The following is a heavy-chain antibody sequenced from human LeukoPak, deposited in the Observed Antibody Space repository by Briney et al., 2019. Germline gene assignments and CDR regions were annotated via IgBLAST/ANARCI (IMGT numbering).Heavy chain of an antibody. CDR3: ARATYGSGIYYFDF. D-gene: IGHD3-10*01. J-gene: IGHJ4*02. Sequence: SETLSLTCTVSGGSISSYYWSRIRQPPGKGLEWIGYIYYSGSTNYNPSLKSRVTISVDTSKNQFSLKLSSVTAADTAVYYCARATYGSGIYYFDFWGQGSLVTVSS. V-gene: IGHV4-59*12. CDR1: GGSISSYY. CDR2: IYYSGST.